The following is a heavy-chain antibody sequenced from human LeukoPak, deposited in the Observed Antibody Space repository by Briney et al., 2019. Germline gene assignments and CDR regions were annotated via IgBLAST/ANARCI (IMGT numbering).Heavy chain of an antibody. CDR3: ARGGYVDYIY. Sequence: SETLSLTCAVYGGSFSGYYWSWIRQPPGKGLELVGESNLSGSTNYNPSPKSRGTISVDTSKNQFSLKLSSVTAADTAVYYCARGGYVDYIYWGQGAPATVSS. D-gene: IGHD4-17*01. J-gene: IGHJ4*02. V-gene: IGHV4-34*01. CDR2: SNLSGST. CDR1: GGSFSGYY.